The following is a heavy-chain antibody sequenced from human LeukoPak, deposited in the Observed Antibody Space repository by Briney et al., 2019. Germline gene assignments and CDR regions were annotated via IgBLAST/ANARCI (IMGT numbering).Heavy chain of an antibody. CDR2: IYHSGGT. CDR1: GYSISSGYY. CDR3: ARDLRMGGPWRQFDY. V-gene: IGHV4-38-2*02. D-gene: IGHD3-16*01. J-gene: IGHJ4*02. Sequence: SETLSLTCTVSGYSISSGYYWGWIRQPPRKGLEWIGSIYHSGGTDYNPSLKSRITIPVDTSKNQFSLQLNSLTAADTAVYYCARDLRMGGPWRQFDYWGQGTLVTVSS.